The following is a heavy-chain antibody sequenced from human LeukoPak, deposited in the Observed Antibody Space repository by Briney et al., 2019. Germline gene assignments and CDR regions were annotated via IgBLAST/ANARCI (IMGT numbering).Heavy chain of an antibody. J-gene: IGHJ4*02. CDR2: IRYDGSNK. V-gene: IGHV3-30*02. CDR3: AKGSNYYDSSGYYF. Sequence: TGGSLRLSCAASGFTFSSYGMHWVRQAPGKGLEWVALIRYDGSNKYYADSVKGRFTISRDNSKNTLYLQMNSLRAEDTAVYYCAKGSNYYDSSGYYFWGQGTLVTVSS. D-gene: IGHD3-22*01. CDR1: GFTFSSYG.